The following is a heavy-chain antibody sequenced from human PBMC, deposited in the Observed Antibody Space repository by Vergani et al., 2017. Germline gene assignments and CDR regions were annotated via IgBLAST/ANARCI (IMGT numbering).Heavy chain of an antibody. CDR2: VSTSGST. V-gene: IGHV4-61*02. D-gene: IGHD5-24*01. CDR1: GGSISSAGFY. J-gene: IGHJ4*02. Sequence: QVQLQESGPGLVKPSQTLSLTCTVSGGSISSAGFYWSWVRQPAGKELEWFGRVSTSGSTNYNPSLKSRVTMSIDTSKNQFSLKLSSVTAADTAVYYCAGSRLERLLHLGYFDYWGQGTLVTVSS. CDR3: AGSRLERLLHLGYFDY.